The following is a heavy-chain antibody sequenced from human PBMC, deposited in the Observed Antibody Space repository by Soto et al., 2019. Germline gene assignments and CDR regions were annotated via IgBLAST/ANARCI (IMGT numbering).Heavy chain of an antibody. CDR3: ARDPPLSGYDYYYYGMDV. J-gene: IGHJ6*02. V-gene: IGHV1-69*08. CDR2: IIPILGIA. Sequence: QVQLVQSGAEVKKPGSSVKVSCKASGGTFSSYTISWVRQAPGQGLEWMGRIIPILGIANYAQKFQGRVTITADKSTSTAYMERSSLRSEDTAVYYCARDPPLSGYDYYYYGMDVWGQGTTVTVSS. D-gene: IGHD5-12*01. CDR1: GGTFSSYT.